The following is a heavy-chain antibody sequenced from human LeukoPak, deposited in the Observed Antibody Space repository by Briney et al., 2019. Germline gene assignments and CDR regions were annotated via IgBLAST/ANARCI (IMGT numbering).Heavy chain of an antibody. CDR1: GGSISSSSYY. J-gene: IGHJ4*02. Sequence: SETLSLTCTVSGGSISSSSYYWGWIRQPPGKGLEWIGSIYYSGSSYSNPSLKSRVTISVDTSKNQFSLKLSSVPAADTAVYYCARVRDSSGWYRSDYFDYWGQGTLVTVSS. D-gene: IGHD6-19*01. CDR3: ARVRDSSGWYRSDYFDY. CDR2: IYYSGSS. V-gene: IGHV4-39*07.